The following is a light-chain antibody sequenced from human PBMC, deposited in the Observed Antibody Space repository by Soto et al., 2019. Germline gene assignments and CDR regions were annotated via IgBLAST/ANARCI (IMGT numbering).Light chain of an antibody. CDR2: EVS. Sequence: QSVLTQSASVSGSPGQSITISCTGSSSDVGAYNYVSWYRQYPGKAPQVIIYEVSDRPSGISNRFSGSKSGNTASLTISGLQAEDEADYYCSSYASDITHVFGGGTKLTVL. V-gene: IGLV2-14*01. CDR1: SSDVGAYNY. J-gene: IGLJ3*02. CDR3: SSYASDITHV.